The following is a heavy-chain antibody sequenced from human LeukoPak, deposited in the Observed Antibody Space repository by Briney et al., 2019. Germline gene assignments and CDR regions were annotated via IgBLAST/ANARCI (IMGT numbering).Heavy chain of an antibody. D-gene: IGHD3-10*01. V-gene: IGHV4-4*02. CDR2: IYHTGGT. J-gene: IGHJ4*02. Sequence: SETLSLTCAVSGGSISSSNWWTWVRQPPGKGLEWIGEIYHTGGTNYNPSLKSRVTLSLDKSKNQFSLKLTSVTAADTAVYYCASSPGHGSGSPIYHFEYWGQGTLVTVSS. CDR1: GGSISSSNW. CDR3: ASSPGHGSGSPIYHFEY.